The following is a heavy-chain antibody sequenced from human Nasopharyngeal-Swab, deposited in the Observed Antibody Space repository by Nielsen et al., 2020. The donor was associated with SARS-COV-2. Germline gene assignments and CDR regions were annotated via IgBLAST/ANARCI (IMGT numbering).Heavy chain of an antibody. CDR3: ARGRKGGGIVVVIPYYYYYMDV. J-gene: IGHJ6*03. V-gene: IGHV1-8*01. CDR1: GCIFTSYD. D-gene: IGHD3-22*01. Sequence: GSVKASCKASGCIFTSYDINWVRQAPGQGLAWLGWMNPNSGNKGYAQKFQGRVTMTRNTSISTAYMELSSLRSEDTAVYYCARGRKGGGIVVVIPYYYYYMDVWGKGTTVTVSS. CDR2: MNPNSGNK.